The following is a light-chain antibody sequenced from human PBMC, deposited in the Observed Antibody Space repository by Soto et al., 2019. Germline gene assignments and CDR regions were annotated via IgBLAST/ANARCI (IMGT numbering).Light chain of an antibody. Sequence: QSALTQPASVSGAPGQSVTISCTGTSCDVGGYNYVSWYQQHPGKAPKLIIYDVSNRPSGVPNRFSGSKSGNTASLTISGLQDEDEADYYCYSCTSSTPRVFGRGTKLTVL. J-gene: IGLJ2*01. CDR1: SCDVGGYNY. CDR3: YSCTSSTPRV. CDR2: DVS. V-gene: IGLV2-14*01.